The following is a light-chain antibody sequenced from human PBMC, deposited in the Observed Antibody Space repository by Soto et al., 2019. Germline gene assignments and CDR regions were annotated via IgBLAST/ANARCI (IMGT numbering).Light chain of an antibody. Sequence: DIRMTQSPSSLSASVGDRVTITCRASQDISNYLVRYQQRPGKVPKLLIYAASTLQSGVPSRFSGSGSGTDFTLTISSLQPEDVATYYCQKYNAAPWTFGQGTKVEIK. CDR3: QKYNAAPWT. CDR1: QDISNY. J-gene: IGKJ1*01. V-gene: IGKV1-27*01. CDR2: AAS.